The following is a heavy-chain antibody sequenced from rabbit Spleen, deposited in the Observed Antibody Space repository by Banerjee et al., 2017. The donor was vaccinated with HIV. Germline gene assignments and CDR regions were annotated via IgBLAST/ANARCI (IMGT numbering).Heavy chain of an antibody. CDR3: ARDGDDYGDYYSYYFNL. CDR2: IDPIFGGT. D-gene: IGHD2-1*01. V-gene: IGHV1S45*01. Sequence: EQLEESGGGLVKPEGSLTLSCKASGFEFSRFGVSWVRQAPGKGLEWIGYIDPIFGGTYYASWVNGRFTISKTSSTTVTLQMTSLTAADTATYFCARDGDDYGDYYSYYFNLWGQGTLVTVS. CDR1: GFEFSRFG. J-gene: IGHJ4*01.